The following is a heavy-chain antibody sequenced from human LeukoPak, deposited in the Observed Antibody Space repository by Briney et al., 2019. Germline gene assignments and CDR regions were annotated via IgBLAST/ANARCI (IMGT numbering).Heavy chain of an antibody. CDR3: ARGKGPILLWFGEFIGDAFDI. J-gene: IGHJ3*02. CDR2: IYTSGST. V-gene: IGHV4-61*02. D-gene: IGHD3-10*01. CDR1: GGSISSGSYY. Sequence: SETLSLTCTASGGSISSGSYYWSWIRQPAGKGLEWIGRIYTSGSTNYNPSLKSRVTISVDTSKNQFSLKLSSVTAADTAVYYCARGKGPILLWFGEFIGDAFDIWGQGTMVTVSS.